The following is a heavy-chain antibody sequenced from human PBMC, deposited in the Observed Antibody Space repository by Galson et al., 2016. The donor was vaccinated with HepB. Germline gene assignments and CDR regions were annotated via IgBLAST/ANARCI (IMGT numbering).Heavy chain of an antibody. J-gene: IGHJ3*02. Sequence: SVKVSCKASGYTVTSQAMHWVRQAPGQRLEWMGWINAGNGNTKYSQKFQGRVTFTRDTSANTAYMKLSSLRSEDTALYFCSRWDLVHAFDIWGQGTMVTVSS. CDR3: SRWDLVHAFDI. V-gene: IGHV1-3*01. CDR2: INAGNGNT. CDR1: GYTVTSQA. D-gene: IGHD3-10*01.